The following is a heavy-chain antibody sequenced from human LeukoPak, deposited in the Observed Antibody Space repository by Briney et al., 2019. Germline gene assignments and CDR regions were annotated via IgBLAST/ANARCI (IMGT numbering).Heavy chain of an antibody. Sequence: GRSLRLSCAASGFTFSSYGMHWVRQAPGKGLEWVAVISYDGSNKYYADSVKGRFTISRDNSKNTLYPQMNTLRAEDTAVYYCAKGDKYYYDSSGFDYWGQGTLVTVSS. J-gene: IGHJ4*02. CDR3: AKGDKYYYDSSGFDY. CDR1: GFTFSSYG. D-gene: IGHD3-22*01. CDR2: ISYDGSNK. V-gene: IGHV3-30*18.